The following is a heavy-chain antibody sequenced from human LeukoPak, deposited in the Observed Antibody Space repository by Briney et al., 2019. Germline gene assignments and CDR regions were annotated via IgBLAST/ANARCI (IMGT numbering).Heavy chain of an antibody. Sequence: QTGGSLRLSCAASGFTFSSYAMHWVRQAPGKGLEWVAVISYDGSNKYYADSVKGRFTISRDNSKNTLYLQMNSLRAEDTAVYYCARSARYYDSSGYQIDYWGQGTLVTVSS. D-gene: IGHD3-22*01. CDR3: ARSARYYDSSGYQIDY. J-gene: IGHJ4*02. CDR1: GFTFSSYA. V-gene: IGHV3-30-3*01. CDR2: ISYDGSNK.